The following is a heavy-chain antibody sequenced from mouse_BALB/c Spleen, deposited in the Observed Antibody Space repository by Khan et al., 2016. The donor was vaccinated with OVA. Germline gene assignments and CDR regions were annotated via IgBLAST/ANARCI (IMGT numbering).Heavy chain of an antibody. J-gene: IGHJ2*01. CDR3: ARIYGSDFDY. CDR1: GYSFTGYF. V-gene: IGHV1-20*02. CDR2: INPHIGET. D-gene: IGHD1-1*01. Sequence: DVHLVESGPELVKPGASVKISCKASGYSFTGYFMNWVMQSHGKSLEWIGRINPHIGETFYNQKFKGKATLTVDESSSTAHMELRSLASEDSAVYYCARIYGSDFDYWGQGTTLTVSS.